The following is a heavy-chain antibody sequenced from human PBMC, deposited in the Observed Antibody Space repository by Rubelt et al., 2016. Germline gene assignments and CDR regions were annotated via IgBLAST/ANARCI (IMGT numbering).Heavy chain of an antibody. CDR3: AKPARLDYGINAEYFQH. Sequence: EVQLLESGGGLVQPGGSLRLSCAASGLTFSSYAMSWVRQAPGKGLEWVSAISGSGGSTYYADSVKGRFTFSVDNSMNTLDLQMNSLRAEGTAVYYCAKPARLDYGINAEYFQHWGQGTLVTVSS. CDR1: GLTFSSYA. CDR2: ISGSGGST. J-gene: IGHJ1*01. D-gene: IGHD4-17*01. V-gene: IGHV3-23*01.